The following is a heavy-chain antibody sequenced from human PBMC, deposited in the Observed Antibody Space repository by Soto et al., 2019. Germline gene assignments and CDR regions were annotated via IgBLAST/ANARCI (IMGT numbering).Heavy chain of an antibody. Sequence: LETLSLTCAFYVVSFSGYYWSCIRHPPGKWLEWIGEINHSGSTNYNPSLKSRVTISVDTSKNQFSLKLSSVTAADTAVYYCARRLFRYCSSTSSYNHDAFDIWGQGTMVTRSS. J-gene: IGHJ3*02. CDR1: VVSFSGYY. V-gene: IGHV4-34*01. D-gene: IGHD2-2*02. CDR3: ARRLFRYCSSTSSYNHDAFDI. CDR2: INHSGST.